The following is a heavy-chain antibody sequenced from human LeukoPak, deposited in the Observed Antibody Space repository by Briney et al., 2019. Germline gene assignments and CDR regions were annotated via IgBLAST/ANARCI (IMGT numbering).Heavy chain of an antibody. CDR3: ARDNVDWLLSLRYYGMDV. CDR2: ISAYNGNT. V-gene: IGHV1-18*04. CDR1: GYTFTSYG. J-gene: IGHJ6*04. D-gene: IGHD3-9*01. Sequence: GASVKVSCKASGYTFTSYGISWVRQAPGQGLEWMGWISAYNGNTNYAQKLQGRVTMTTDTSTSTAYMELRSLRSDDTAVYYRARDNVDWLLSLRYYGMDVWGKGTTVTVSS.